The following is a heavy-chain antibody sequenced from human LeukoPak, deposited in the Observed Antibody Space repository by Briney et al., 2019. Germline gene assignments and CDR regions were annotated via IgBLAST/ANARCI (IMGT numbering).Heavy chain of an antibody. CDR2: ISGSGGST. CDR1: GFIFSNYW. J-gene: IGHJ4*02. V-gene: IGHV3-23*01. CDR3: AKDTGDFDY. D-gene: IGHD1-14*01. Sequence: PGGSLRLSCAASGFIFSNYWMSWVRQAPGKGLEWVSAISGSGGSTYYADSVKGRFTISRDNSKNTLYLQMNSLRAEDTAVYYCAKDTGDFDYWGQGTLVTVSS.